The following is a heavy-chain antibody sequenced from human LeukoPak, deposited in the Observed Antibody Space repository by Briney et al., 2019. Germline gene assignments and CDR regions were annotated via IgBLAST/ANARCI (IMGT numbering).Heavy chain of an antibody. CDR1: GFTFGDYA. V-gene: IGHV3-49*04. CDR3: TRERYCSGGSCYSEIDY. J-gene: IGHJ4*02. D-gene: IGHD2-15*01. Sequence: GGSLRLSCTASGFTFGDYAMSWVRQAPGKGLEWVGFIRSKAYGGTTEYAASVKGRFTISRDDSKSIAYLQMNSLKTEDTAVYYCTRERYCSGGSCYSEIDYWGQGTLVTVSS. CDR2: IRSKAYGGTT.